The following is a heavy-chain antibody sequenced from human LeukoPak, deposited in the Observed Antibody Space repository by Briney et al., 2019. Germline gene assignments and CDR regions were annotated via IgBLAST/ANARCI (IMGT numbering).Heavy chain of an antibody. J-gene: IGHJ6*03. CDR1: GFTFTSSA. Sequence: SVEVSCKASGFTFTSSAVQWVRQARGQRLEWIGWIVVGSGNTNYAQKFQERVTITRDMSTSTAYMELSSLRSEDTAVYYCAAGGYSSSVYYYYYMDVWGKGTTVTVSS. CDR3: AAGGYSSSVYYYYYMDV. CDR2: IVVGSGNT. V-gene: IGHV1-58*01. D-gene: IGHD6-6*01.